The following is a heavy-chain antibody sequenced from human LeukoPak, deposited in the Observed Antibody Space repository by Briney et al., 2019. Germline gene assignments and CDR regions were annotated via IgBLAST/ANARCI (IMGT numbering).Heavy chain of an antibody. V-gene: IGHV3-7*01. Sequence: PGGSLRLSCAASGFTFSSYWMSWVRQAPGKGLEWVANIKQDGSEKYYVDSVKGRFTISRDNAKNSLYLQMNSPRAEDTAVYYCAREGGYCSGGSCYSLFYFDYWGQGTLVTVSS. CDR2: IKQDGSEK. D-gene: IGHD2-15*01. CDR3: AREGGYCSGGSCYSLFYFDY. J-gene: IGHJ4*02. CDR1: GFTFSSYW.